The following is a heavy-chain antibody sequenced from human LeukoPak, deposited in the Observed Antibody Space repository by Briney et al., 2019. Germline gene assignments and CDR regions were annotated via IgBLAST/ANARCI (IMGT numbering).Heavy chain of an antibody. CDR2: INYSGST. Sequence: SETLSLTCTVSGGSISSNINYWACIRQPPGKGLEWIGSINYSGSTYYNPSLKSRVTMSVDTSKNQFSLKLSSVTAADTAVYYCARDAYGDYYFDYWGQGTLVTVSS. D-gene: IGHD4-17*01. J-gene: IGHJ4*02. V-gene: IGHV4-39*02. CDR1: GGSISSNINY. CDR3: ARDAYGDYYFDY.